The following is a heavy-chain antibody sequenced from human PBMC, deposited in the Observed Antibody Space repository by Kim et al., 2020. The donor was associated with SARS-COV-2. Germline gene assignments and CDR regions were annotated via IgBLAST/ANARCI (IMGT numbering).Heavy chain of an antibody. CDR1: GGSISSYY. Sequence: SETLSLTCTVSGGSISSYYWSWIRQPPGKGLERIGYIYYSGSTNYNPSLKSRVTISVDTSKNQFSLKLSSVTAADTAVYYCARWGSVWYFDLWGRGTLVTVSS. CDR3: ARWGSVWYFDL. V-gene: IGHV4-59*01. J-gene: IGHJ2*01. D-gene: IGHD7-27*01. CDR2: IYYSGST.